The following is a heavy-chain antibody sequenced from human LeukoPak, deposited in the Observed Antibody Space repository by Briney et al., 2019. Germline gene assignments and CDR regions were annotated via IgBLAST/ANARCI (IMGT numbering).Heavy chain of an antibody. V-gene: IGHV4-4*07. J-gene: IGHJ3*01. Sequence: SETLSLTCTVSGGSISSYYWSWIRQPAGKGLEWIGRIYTSGSTNYNPSLKSRVTMSVDTSKNQFSLKLSSVTAADTAVYYCTSGEYTQGSDVWGQGTMVTVTS. CDR3: TSGEYTQGSDV. CDR2: IYTSGST. D-gene: IGHD4-17*01. CDR1: GGSISSYY.